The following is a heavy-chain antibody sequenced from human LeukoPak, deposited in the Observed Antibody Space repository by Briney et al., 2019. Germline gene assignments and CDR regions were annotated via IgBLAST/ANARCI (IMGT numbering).Heavy chain of an antibody. Sequence: GGSLRLSCAASGFPFSDYAMTWVRQTPGKGLEWVSVISGGGDSVDYADSMKGRFTISRDNSKNTLFVQMNSLRADDTAVYYCAKDWSGTTGGLDYWGQGTLVTVSS. CDR3: AKDWSGTTGGLDY. V-gene: IGHV3-23*01. D-gene: IGHD1-7*01. CDR2: ISGGGDSV. J-gene: IGHJ4*02. CDR1: GFPFSDYA.